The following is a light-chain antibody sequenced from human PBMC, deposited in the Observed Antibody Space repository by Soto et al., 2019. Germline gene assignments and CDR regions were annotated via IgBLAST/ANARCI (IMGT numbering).Light chain of an antibody. J-gene: IGKJ2*01. CDR1: QSVSSSY. Sequence: EIVLTQSPGTLSLSPGERATLSCRASQSVSSSYLAWYQQKPGQAPRLLFYGASIKATSIPDRFSGSGSATDLTLTISRLEPADFAVYYCQQYGSTPPYTFGQGTQLEIK. CDR2: GAS. V-gene: IGKV3-20*01. CDR3: QQYGSTPPYT.